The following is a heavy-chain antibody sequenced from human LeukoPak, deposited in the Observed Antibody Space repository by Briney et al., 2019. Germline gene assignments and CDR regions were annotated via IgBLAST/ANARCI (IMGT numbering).Heavy chain of an antibody. V-gene: IGHV1-69*05. D-gene: IGHD6-19*01. Sequence: SVKVSCKASGGTFSSYAISWVRQAPGQGLEWMGRIIPIFGTANYAQKFQGRVTITTDESTSTDYMELSSLRSEDTAVYYCARLYSSGWYYFDYWGQGTLVTVSS. CDR1: GGTFSSYA. J-gene: IGHJ4*02. CDR3: ARLYSSGWYYFDY. CDR2: IIPIFGTA.